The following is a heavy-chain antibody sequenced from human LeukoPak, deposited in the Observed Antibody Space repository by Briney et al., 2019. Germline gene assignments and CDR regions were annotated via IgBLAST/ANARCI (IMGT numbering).Heavy chain of an antibody. D-gene: IGHD3-10*01. CDR2: CYYSGST. CDR1: GGSISSSSYY. J-gene: IGHJ4*02. CDR3: ARGPYGSGSYIKPFDY. Sequence: SETLSLTCTVSGGSISSSSYYSGWIRQPPVKGLEWIVSCYYSGSTYYNPSLKSRVTISVDTSKNQSSLKLSSVTAADTAGYYCARGPYGSGSYIKPFDYWGQGTLVTVSS. V-gene: IGHV4-39*07.